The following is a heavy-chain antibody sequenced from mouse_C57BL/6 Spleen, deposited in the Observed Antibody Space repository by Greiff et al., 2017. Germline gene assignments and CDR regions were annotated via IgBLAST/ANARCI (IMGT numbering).Heavy chain of an antibody. D-gene: IGHD4-1*01. CDR3: ARKLGQGGAMDY. V-gene: IGHV1-81*01. CDR2: IYPRSGNT. CDR1: GYTFTSYG. J-gene: IGHJ4*01. Sequence: VQLQESGAELARPGASVKLSCKASGYTFTSYGISWVKQRPGQGLEWIGEIYPRSGNTYYNEKFKGKATLTVAKSSSTAYMELRSLTSEDAAVYFGARKLGQGGAMDYWGQGTSVTVSS.